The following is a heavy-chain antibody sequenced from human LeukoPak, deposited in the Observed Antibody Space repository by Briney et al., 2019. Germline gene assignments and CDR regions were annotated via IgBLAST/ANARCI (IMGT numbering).Heavy chain of an antibody. D-gene: IGHD1-26*01. V-gene: IGHV4-4*07. CDR2: IYTSGST. Sequence: SETLSLTCTVSGGSISSYYWSWIRQPAGKGLEWIGRIYTSGSTNYNPSLKSRVTMSVDTSKNQFSLKLSSVTAADTAVYYCASYLVGATTRDAFDIWGQGTMVTVSS. CDR1: GGSISSYY. J-gene: IGHJ3*02. CDR3: ASYLVGATTRDAFDI.